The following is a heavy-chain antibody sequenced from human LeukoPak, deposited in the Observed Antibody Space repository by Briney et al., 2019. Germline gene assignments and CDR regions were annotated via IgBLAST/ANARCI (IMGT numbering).Heavy chain of an antibody. J-gene: IGHJ4*02. CDR3: ARDTETYDFWSGYTDY. CDR2: IYTSGST. CDR1: GGSISSYY. Sequence: SETLSLTCTVSGGSISSYYWSWIRQPAGKGLEWIGRIYTSGSTNYNPSLKSRVTMSVDTSKNQFSLKLSSVTAADTAVYYCARDTETYDFWSGYTDYWGQGTLVTVSS. D-gene: IGHD3-3*01. V-gene: IGHV4-4*07.